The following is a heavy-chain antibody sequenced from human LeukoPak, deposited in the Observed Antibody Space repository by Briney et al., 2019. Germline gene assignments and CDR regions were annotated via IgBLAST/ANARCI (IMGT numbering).Heavy chain of an antibody. V-gene: IGHV3-30*03. Sequence: GGSLRLSCAASGFTFSSYGMHWVRQAPGKGLEWVAVISYDGSNKNCADSVRGRFTISRDNSKNTLFLQMNSLRPEDTAVYYCARRDLEGWYFDLWGRGTLVTVSS. CDR3: ARRDLEGWYFDL. CDR1: GFTFSSYG. J-gene: IGHJ2*01. CDR2: ISYDGSNK.